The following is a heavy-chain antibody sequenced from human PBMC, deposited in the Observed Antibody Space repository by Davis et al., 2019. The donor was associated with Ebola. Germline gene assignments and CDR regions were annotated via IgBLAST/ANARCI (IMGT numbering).Heavy chain of an antibody. V-gene: IGHV3-13*01. CDR3: ARGSYSYGTFDY. D-gene: IGHD5-18*01. J-gene: IGHJ4*02. Sequence: GGSLRLSCAASGFTFSSYDMHWVRHATGKGLEWVSAIGTAGDTYYPGSVKGRFTISRENAKNSLYLQMNSLRAGDTAVYYCARGSYSYGTFDYWGQGTLVTVSS. CDR2: IGTAGDT. CDR1: GFTFSSYD.